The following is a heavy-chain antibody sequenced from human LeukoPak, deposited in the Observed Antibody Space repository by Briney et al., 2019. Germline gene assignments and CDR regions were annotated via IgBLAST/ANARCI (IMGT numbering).Heavy chain of an antibody. V-gene: IGHV1-69*05. CDR2: IIPIFGTA. Sequence: GASVKVSCKASGGTFSSYAISWVQQAPGQGLEWMGGIIPIFGTANYAQKFQGRVTITTDESKSTAYMELSSLRSEDTAVYYCARVGYYDSSGYRPGAFDIWGQGTMVTVSS. CDR1: GGTFSSYA. J-gene: IGHJ3*02. CDR3: ARVGYYDSSGYRPGAFDI. D-gene: IGHD3-22*01.